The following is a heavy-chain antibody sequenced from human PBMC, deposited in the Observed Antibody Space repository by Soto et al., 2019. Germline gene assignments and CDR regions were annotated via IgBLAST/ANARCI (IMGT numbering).Heavy chain of an antibody. CDR1: GFTFSSYA. D-gene: IGHD4-4*01. Sequence: GGSLRLSCAASGFTFSSYAMSWVRQARGKGLEWVSAISYSGGSTYYADPVKGRFTISRDNSKNTLYLQMNSLRVDDTAVYYCAKVPTGEMATVFQAFDIWGQGTMVTVSS. V-gene: IGHV3-23*01. CDR3: AKVPTGEMATVFQAFDI. CDR2: ISYSGGST. J-gene: IGHJ3*02.